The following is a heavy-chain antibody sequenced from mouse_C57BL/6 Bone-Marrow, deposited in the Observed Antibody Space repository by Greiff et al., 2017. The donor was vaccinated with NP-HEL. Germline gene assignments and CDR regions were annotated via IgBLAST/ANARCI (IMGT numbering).Heavy chain of an antibody. J-gene: IGHJ2*01. CDR2: IHPNSGST. V-gene: IGHV1-64*01. D-gene: IGHD1-1*01. CDR3: ARGPLYYYGRSYLDY. Sequence: QVQLQQPGAELVKPGASVKLSCKASGYTFTSYWMHWVKQRPGQGLEWIGMIHPNSGSTNYNEKFKSKATLTVDKSSSTAYMQLSSLTSEDSAVYYCARGPLYYYGRSYLDYWGKGTTLTVSS. CDR1: GYTFTSYW.